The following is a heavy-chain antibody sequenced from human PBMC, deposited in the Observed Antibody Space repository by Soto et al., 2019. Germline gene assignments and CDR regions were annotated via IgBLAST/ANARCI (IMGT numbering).Heavy chain of an antibody. D-gene: IGHD3-10*01. CDR2: INPILSMS. CDR3: ASSYGSGYRAFDY. V-gene: IGHV1-69*02. Sequence: QVQLVQSGAEVRKPGSSVKVSCKASGDTFSFYSINWVRQAPGLGLEWMGRINPILSMSNYAQRFQGRVTMTADKSTSTAYMELSGLRSEDTAIYYCASSYGSGYRAFDYWGQGALVTGSS. J-gene: IGHJ4*02. CDR1: GDTFSFYS.